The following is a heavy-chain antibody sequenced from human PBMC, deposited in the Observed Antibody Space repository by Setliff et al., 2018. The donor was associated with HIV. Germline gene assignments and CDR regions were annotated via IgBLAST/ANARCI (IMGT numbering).Heavy chain of an antibody. CDR3: ARGRLRFLGYFDY. Sequence: PSETLSLTCAVYGGSFSGYYWSWIRQPPGKGLEWIGEINHSGSTNYNPSLKSRVTISLDNSKNQFSLKLRPVTAADTAVYYCARGRLRFLGYFDYWGQGTLVTVSS. D-gene: IGHD3-3*01. CDR1: GGSFSGYY. V-gene: IGHV4-34*01. CDR2: INHSGST. J-gene: IGHJ4*02.